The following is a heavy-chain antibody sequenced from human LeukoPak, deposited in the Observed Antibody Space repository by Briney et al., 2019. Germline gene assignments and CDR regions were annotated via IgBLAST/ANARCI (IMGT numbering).Heavy chain of an antibody. CDR3: VRQSRDGYNYHY. J-gene: IGHJ4*02. D-gene: IGHD5-24*01. Sequence: SETLSLTCIFSGGSISSSSYYWGWIRQPPGKGREWVGSIYYSGSTYYNPSLKSRVTISVDTPKNQFSLKLSSVTAADTAVYYCVRQSRDGYNYHYWGQGTLVTVSS. CDR1: GGSISSSSYY. V-gene: IGHV4-39*01. CDR2: IYYSGST.